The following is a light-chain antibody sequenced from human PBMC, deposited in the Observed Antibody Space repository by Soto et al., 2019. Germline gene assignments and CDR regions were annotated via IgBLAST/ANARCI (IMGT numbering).Light chain of an antibody. CDR3: SSYTSSSTPV. CDR1: SSDVGGYNY. Sequence: QSVLTQPASVSGSPGQSITISCTGTSSDVGGYNYVSWYQQHPGKAPKLMIYDVSNRPSGVSNRFSGSKSGNTASLTISGLQAEDEADYYCSSYTSSSTPVFGTVTQLTVL. J-gene: IGLJ1*01. CDR2: DVS. V-gene: IGLV2-14*01.